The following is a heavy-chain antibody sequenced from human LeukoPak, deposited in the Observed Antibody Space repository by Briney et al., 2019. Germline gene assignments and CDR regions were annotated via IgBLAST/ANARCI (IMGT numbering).Heavy chain of an antibody. V-gene: IGHV3-23*01. Sequence: GGSLRLSCAASGLTFSSYAMSWVRQAPGKGLEWVSFISDGGGSTYYAGSVKGRFTISRDNSKNTLYLQMNSLRGDDTAVYYCAKRAASASYYFDYWGQGTLVTVSS. CDR3: AKRAASASYYFDY. CDR1: GLTFSSYA. J-gene: IGHJ4*02. D-gene: IGHD6-25*01. CDR2: ISDGGGST.